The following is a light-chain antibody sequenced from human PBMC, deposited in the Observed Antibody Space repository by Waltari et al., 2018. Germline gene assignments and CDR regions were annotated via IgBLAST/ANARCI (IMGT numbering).Light chain of an antibody. V-gene: IGKV3-11*01. CDR3: QQRSNFLT. Sequence: EIVLTQSPATLSLSPGERATLSCRASQSVSSYLAWYQQKPGQAPRLRIYAAPSRATGSPARFSGSGSGTDITLTISSLEPEDFAVYYCQQRSNFLTFGGGTKVEIK. J-gene: IGKJ4*01. CDR2: AAP. CDR1: QSVSSY.